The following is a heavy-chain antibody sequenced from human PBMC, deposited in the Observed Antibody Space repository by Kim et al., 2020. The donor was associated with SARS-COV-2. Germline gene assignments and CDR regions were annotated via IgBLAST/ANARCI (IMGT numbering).Heavy chain of an antibody. V-gene: IGHV3-21*01. J-gene: IGHJ4*02. Sequence: GGSLRLSCAASGFTFSSYSMNWVRQAPGKGLEWVSSIGGSGGYIYYADSVKGRFTISRDNAKNSLYLQMNSLRVEDTALYFCATYRGLPLDYWGQGTLVT. D-gene: IGHD3-10*01. CDR1: GFTFSSYS. CDR3: ATYRGLPLDY. CDR2: IGGSGGYI.